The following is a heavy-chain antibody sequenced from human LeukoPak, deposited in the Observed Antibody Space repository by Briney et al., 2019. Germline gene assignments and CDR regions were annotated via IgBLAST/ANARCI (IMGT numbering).Heavy chain of an antibody. CDR2: IYTSGST. D-gene: IGHD3-22*01. V-gene: IGHV4-4*07. J-gene: IGHJ5*02. CDR1: GGSISSYY. Sequence: SETLSLTCTVSGGSISSYYWSWNRQPAGKGLEWIGRIYTSGSTNYNPSLKSRVTMSVDTSKNQFSLKLSSVTAADTAVYYCARVTKEGYDSSGYYHNWFDPWGQGTLVTVSS. CDR3: ARVTKEGYDSSGYYHNWFDP.